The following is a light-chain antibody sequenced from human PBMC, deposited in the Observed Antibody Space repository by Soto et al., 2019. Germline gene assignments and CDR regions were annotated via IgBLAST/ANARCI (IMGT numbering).Light chain of an antibody. CDR1: SSDVGGSNF. Sequence: QSALTQPPSASGSPGQSVTISCTGTSSDVGGSNFVSWYQQYPGKAPKLMIYEVSKRPSGVPDRFSGSKSCNTASLTVSGLQAEDEADYYCSSYAGSNTVMFGGGTKLTVL. J-gene: IGLJ3*02. CDR3: SSYAGSNTVM. CDR2: EVS. V-gene: IGLV2-8*01.